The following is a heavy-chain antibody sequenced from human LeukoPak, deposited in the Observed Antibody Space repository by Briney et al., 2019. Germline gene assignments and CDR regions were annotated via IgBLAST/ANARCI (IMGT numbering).Heavy chain of an antibody. CDR3: ARRSKAVAGLAFDI. CDR1: GDSVSSNSAA. CDR2: TYYRSKWYN. V-gene: IGHV6-1*01. Sequence: SQTLSLTCAISGDSVSSNSAAWNWIRQSPSRGLEWLGRTYYRSKWYNDYAVSVKSRITINPDTSKNQFSLKLTSVTAADTAVYYCARRSKAVAGLAFDIWGQGTMVTVSS. J-gene: IGHJ3*02. D-gene: IGHD6-19*01.